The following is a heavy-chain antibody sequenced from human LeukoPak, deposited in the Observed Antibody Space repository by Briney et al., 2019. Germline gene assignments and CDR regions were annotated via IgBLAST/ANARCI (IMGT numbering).Heavy chain of an antibody. CDR3: ARAQITVSNNWFDP. D-gene: IGHD4-17*01. V-gene: IGHV3-21*01. CDR2: ISSSSSYI. CDR1: GFTFSSYS. J-gene: IGHJ5*02. Sequence: GGSLRLSCAASGFTFSSYSMNWVRQAPGKGLEWVSSISSSSSYIYYADSVKGRFTISRDNAKNSLYLQMNSLRAEDTAVYYCARAQITVSNNWFDPWGQGTLVTVSS.